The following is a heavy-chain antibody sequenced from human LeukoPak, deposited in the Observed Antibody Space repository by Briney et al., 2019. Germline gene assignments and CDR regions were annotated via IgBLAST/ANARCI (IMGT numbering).Heavy chain of an antibody. V-gene: IGHV3-15*01. CDR1: GFTFSSYA. Sequence: GGSLRLSCAASGFTFSSYAMSWVRQAPGKGLEWVGRIKSKTDGGTTDYAAPVKGRFTISRDDSKNTLYLQMNSLKTEDTAVYYCTTVGGNILTGYYNSPFIYYYYYYMDVWGKGTTVTISS. CDR3: TTVGGNILTGYYNSPFIYYYYYYMDV. CDR2: IKSKTDGGTT. D-gene: IGHD3-9*01. J-gene: IGHJ6*03.